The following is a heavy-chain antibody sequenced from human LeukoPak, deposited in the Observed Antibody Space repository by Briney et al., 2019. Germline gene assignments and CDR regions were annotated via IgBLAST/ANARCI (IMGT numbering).Heavy chain of an antibody. J-gene: IGHJ4*02. V-gene: IGHV3-21*01. CDR1: GFTFSRYS. D-gene: IGHD3-10*01. CDR3: AREFNTVGNFDY. Sequence: GGSLRLSCVTSGFTFSRYSMRWVRQAPGKGLEWVSSIYFTGNYISYADSVKGRFTISRDNAKNSLYLQMNSQRAEDTAVYYCAREFNTVGNFDYWGQGTLVTVSS. CDR2: IYFTGNYI.